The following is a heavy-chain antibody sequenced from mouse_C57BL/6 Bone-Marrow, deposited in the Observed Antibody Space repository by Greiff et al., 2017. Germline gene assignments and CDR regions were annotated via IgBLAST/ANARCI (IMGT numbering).Heavy chain of an antibody. CDR2: ISSGGSYT. CDR1: GFTFSSYG. J-gene: IGHJ2*01. Sequence: EVQLQESGGDLVKPGGSLKLSCAASGFTFSSYGMSWVRQTPDKRLEWVATISSGGSYTYYPDSVKGRFTISRDNAKNTLYLQMSSLKSEDTAMYYCARRYYSNYVGFPFDYWGQGTTLTVSS. CDR3: ARRYYSNYVGFPFDY. D-gene: IGHD2-5*01. V-gene: IGHV5-6*01.